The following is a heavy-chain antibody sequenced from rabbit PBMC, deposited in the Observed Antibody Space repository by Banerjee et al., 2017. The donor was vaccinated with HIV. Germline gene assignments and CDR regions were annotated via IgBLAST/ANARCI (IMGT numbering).Heavy chain of an antibody. CDR3: ARGSAAMTMVITGFYFNL. CDR1: GFSFSSSYW. D-gene: IGHD2-1*01. J-gene: IGHJ4*01. V-gene: IGHV1S45*01. Sequence: QEQLVEYGGDLVQPEGSLTLTCKASGFSFSSSYWICWVRQAPGKGLEWIACIYAGSSGSTYYASWAKGRFTISKASSTTVTLQVTTLTVADTATYFCARGSAAMTMVITGFYFNLWGQGTLVTVS. CDR2: IYAGSSGST.